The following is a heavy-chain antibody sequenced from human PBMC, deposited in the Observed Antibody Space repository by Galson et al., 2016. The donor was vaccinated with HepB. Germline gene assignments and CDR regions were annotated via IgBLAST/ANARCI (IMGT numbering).Heavy chain of an antibody. CDR3: GKDWGSLWESSGKGMDV. V-gene: IGHV3-43*01. CDR2: ISWDGRSP. J-gene: IGHJ6*02. CDR1: GFTFDDYT. Sequence: SLRLSCAASGFTFDDYTMHWVRQVPGKGLEWVALISWDGRSPDYADSVRGRFIISRDNRQNILYLQMNSLTTEDTALYYGGKDWGSLWESSGKGMDVWGQGTTVIVSS. D-gene: IGHD3-10*01.